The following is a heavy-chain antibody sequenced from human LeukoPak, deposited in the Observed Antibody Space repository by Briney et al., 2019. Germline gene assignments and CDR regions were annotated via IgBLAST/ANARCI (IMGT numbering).Heavy chain of an antibody. J-gene: IGHJ4*02. Sequence: GGSLRLSCAASRFTFSSYSMNWVRQAPGKGLEWVSSISSSGSYIYYADSVKGRFTISRDNAKNSLYLQMNSLRAEDTALYYCAKDISHLYGSGSSLDYWGQGTLVTVSS. CDR3: AKDISHLYGSGSSLDY. V-gene: IGHV3-21*04. D-gene: IGHD3-10*01. CDR2: ISSSGSYI. CDR1: RFTFSSYS.